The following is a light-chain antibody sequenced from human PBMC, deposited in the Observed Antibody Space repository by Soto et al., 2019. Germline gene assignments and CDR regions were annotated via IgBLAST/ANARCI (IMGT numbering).Light chain of an antibody. J-gene: IGLJ3*02. CDR3: SSYAGRNNWV. CDR1: SSDIGGYNY. CDR2: EVS. V-gene: IGLV2-8*01. Sequence: QSVLTQPPSASGSPGQSVTISCTGTSSDIGGYNYVSWYQQQPGKAPKLMIYEVSKRPSGVPDRFSGSKSGNTASLTVAGLQAEDEADYYCSSYAGRNNWVFGGGTKLTVL.